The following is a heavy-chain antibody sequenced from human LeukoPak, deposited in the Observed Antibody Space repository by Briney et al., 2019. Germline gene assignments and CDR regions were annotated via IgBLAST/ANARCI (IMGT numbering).Heavy chain of an antibody. J-gene: IGHJ2*01. CDR1: GGSFSGYY. Sequence: SETLSLTCAVYGGSFSGYYWSWIRQPPGKGLEWIGEINHSGSTNYNPSLKSRVTISVDTSKNQFSLKLSSVTAADTAVYYCARIAVAGQHWYFDLWGRGTLVTVPS. V-gene: IGHV4-34*01. CDR2: INHSGST. D-gene: IGHD6-19*01. CDR3: ARIAVAGQHWYFDL.